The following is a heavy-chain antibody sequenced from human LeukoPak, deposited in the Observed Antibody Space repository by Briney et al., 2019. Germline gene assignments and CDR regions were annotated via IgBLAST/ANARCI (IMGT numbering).Heavy chain of an antibody. CDR2: IKQDGSEK. CDR1: GFTFSSYW. J-gene: IGHJ6*02. Sequence: PGGSLRLSCAASGFTFSSYWMSWVRQAPGKGLEWVANIKQDGSEKYYVDSVKGRFTISRDNAKNSLYLQMNSLRAEDTAVYYCAREDYGSGSYWGFYYYGMDVWGQGTTVTVSS. V-gene: IGHV3-7*01. CDR3: AREDYGSGSYWGFYYYGMDV. D-gene: IGHD3-10*01.